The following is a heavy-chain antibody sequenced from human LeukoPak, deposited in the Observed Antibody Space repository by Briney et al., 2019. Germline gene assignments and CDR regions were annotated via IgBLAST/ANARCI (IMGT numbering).Heavy chain of an antibody. V-gene: IGHV3-53*01. Sequence: GGSLRLSCAASGFTFSSYAMHWVRQAPGKGLEWVSVIHKNAITYYADTVKGRFTISRDNSKNMLYLQMNRLRAEDTAVYYCARSLRVRGVPDYMDVWGKGTTVIISS. J-gene: IGHJ6*03. CDR3: ARSLRVRGVPDYMDV. D-gene: IGHD3-10*01. CDR2: IHKNAIT. CDR1: GFTFSSYA.